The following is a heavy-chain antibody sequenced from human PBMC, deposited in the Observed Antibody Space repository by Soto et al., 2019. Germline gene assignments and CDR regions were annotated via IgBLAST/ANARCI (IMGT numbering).Heavy chain of an antibody. CDR3: TSNYSSADYYHAGFDP. D-gene: IGHD3-10*01. CDR2: IRSNAYGGTA. CDR1: GFTCGDYP. J-gene: IGHJ5*02. Sequence: EVQLVESGGGLVQPGRSLRLSCTASGFTCGDYPMTWLRQAPGKGTEWVGFIRSNAYGGTADYAASVKGRFTISRYDSNSLAYLVVTKPTSAYTALYHWTSNYSSADYYHAGFDPWCQGTLVIVSS. V-gene: IGHV3-49*03.